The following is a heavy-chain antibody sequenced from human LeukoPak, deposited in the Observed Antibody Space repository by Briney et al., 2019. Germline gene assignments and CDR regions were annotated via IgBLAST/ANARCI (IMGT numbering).Heavy chain of an antibody. D-gene: IGHD2-21*01. CDR3: ARGTGPRKCGNCYFDY. J-gene: IGHJ4*02. CDR1: GYTFTGYY. V-gene: IGHV1-2*02. Sequence: ASVKVSCKASGYTFTGYYMHWVRQAPGQGLEWMGWINPNSGGTNYAQKFQGRVTMTRDTSISTAYMELSRLRSDDTAVYYCARGTGPRKCGNCYFDYWGQGTLVTVSS. CDR2: INPNSGGT.